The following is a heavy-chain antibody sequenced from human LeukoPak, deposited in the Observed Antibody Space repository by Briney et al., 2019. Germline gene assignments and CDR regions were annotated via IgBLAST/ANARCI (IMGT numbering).Heavy chain of an antibody. Sequence: GASVKVSCKASGYTFTGYYMHWVRQAPGQGLEWMGWINRNSGGTNYAQKFQGRVTMTRDTSISTAYMELSRLRSDDTAVYYCARDSIRIAVAGTPNYYYYDYGMDVWGQGTMVTVSS. CDR1: GYTFTGYY. V-gene: IGHV1-2*02. CDR3: ARDSIRIAVAGTPNYYYYDYGMDV. D-gene: IGHD6-19*01. CDR2: INRNSGGT. J-gene: IGHJ6*02.